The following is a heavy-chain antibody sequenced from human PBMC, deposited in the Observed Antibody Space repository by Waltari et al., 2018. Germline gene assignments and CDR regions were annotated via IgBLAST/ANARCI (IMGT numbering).Heavy chain of an antibody. CDR1: GFIFSSYE. Sequence: EEQLVESGGGLVKPGGSLRLSCAASGFIFSSYEMNWVRQGPGGGVEWCSYIRGGRETTFYEDAVKGRLTISRDNAKNTLFLQMNSLTDEDTATYYCARDRAPGGTYYLWGQGTLVNVSS. D-gene: IGHD3-10*01. CDR2: IRGGRETT. J-gene: IGHJ4*02. V-gene: IGHV3-48*03. CDR3: ARDRAPGGTYYL.